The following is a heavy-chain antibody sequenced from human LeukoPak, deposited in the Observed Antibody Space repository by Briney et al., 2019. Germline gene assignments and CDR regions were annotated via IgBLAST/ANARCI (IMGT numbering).Heavy chain of an antibody. CDR2: VSGGDGST. CDR1: GFTFSTYA. J-gene: IGHJ4*02. CDR3: ARAFRYYDNSNYVHFDY. V-gene: IGHV3-23*01. Sequence: GGSLRLSCAASGFTFSTYAMTWVRQAPGKGLEWVSTVSGGDGSTYYADSVKGRFTISRDTSKNTLFLQMNSLRAEDTALYYCARAFRYYDNSNYVHFDYWGQGTLVTVSS. D-gene: IGHD3-10*02.